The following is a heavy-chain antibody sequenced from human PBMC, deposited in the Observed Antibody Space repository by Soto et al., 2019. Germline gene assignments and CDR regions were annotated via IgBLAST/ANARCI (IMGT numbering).Heavy chain of an antibody. D-gene: IGHD2-21*02. CDR3: GGGDESALDY. CDR1: GGTFSSYT. V-gene: IGHV1-69*02. CDR2: TIPILGIA. J-gene: IGHJ4*02. Sequence: QVQLVQSGAEVKKPGTSVKVSCKASGGTFSSYTISWVRQAPGQGLEWMGRTIPILGIANYAQKFQGRVTINADKSTSRVYMELSSGRSEDTAVYYCGGGDESALDYWGQGTLVTVSS.